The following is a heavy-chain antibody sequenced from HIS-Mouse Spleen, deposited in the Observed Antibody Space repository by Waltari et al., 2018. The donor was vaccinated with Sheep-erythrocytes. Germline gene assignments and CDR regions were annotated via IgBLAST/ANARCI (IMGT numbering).Heavy chain of an antibody. CDR2: IKQDGSEK. CDR1: GFTFSSYW. Sequence: EVQLVESGVGLVQPGGSLRLSCAASGFTFSSYWMSWVRQAPGKGLEGVANIKQDGSEKYYVDSVKGRFTISRDNAKNSLYLQMNSLRAEDTAVYYCASHRTNTAMAKYFDYWGQGTLVTVSS. D-gene: IGHD5-18*01. V-gene: IGHV3-7*01. J-gene: IGHJ4*02. CDR3: ASHRTNTAMAKYFDY.